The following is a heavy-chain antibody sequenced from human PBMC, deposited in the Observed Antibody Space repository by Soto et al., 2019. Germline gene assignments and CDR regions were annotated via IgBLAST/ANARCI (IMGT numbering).Heavy chain of an antibody. CDR2: MSTGGVRI. CDR1: GFALDTYA. CDR3: AGEHVLMFASYSDFNV. J-gene: IGHJ3*01. D-gene: IGHD2-21*01. V-gene: IGHV3-48*03. Sequence: EEQLVESGGDLVQPGGSLRLSCTSSGFALDTYAMNWVRLAPGKDLEWISHMSTGGVRIYYADSVKSRFTISRSNARNSLYLQMNSMRDDAKALYSCAGEHVLMFASYSDFNVWGQGTLVSVSS.